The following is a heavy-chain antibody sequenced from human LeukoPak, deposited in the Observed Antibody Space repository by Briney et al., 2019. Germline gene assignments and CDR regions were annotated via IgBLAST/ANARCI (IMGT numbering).Heavy chain of an antibody. CDR1: GYSISSAYY. Sequence: SETLSLTCSVSGYSISSAYYWGWIRQPPGKGLEWIGEINHSGSTNYNPSLKSRVTISVDTSKNQFSLKLSSVTAADTAVYYCARRAGSRPFGYWGQGTLVTVSS. V-gene: IGHV4-38-2*02. D-gene: IGHD3-10*01. J-gene: IGHJ4*02. CDR2: INHSGST. CDR3: ARRAGSRPFGY.